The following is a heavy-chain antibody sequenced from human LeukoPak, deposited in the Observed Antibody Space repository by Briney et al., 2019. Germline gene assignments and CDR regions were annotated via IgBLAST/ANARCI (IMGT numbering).Heavy chain of an antibody. Sequence: SETLSLTCAVYSGSFSGYYWSWIRQPPGKGLEWIGEINHSGSTNYNPSLKSRVTISVDTSKNQFSVKLSSVTAADTAVFYCARGGGGSRFDYWGQGTLVTVSS. CDR3: ARGGGGSRFDY. D-gene: IGHD2-15*01. J-gene: IGHJ4*02. V-gene: IGHV4-34*01. CDR1: SGSFSGYY. CDR2: INHSGST.